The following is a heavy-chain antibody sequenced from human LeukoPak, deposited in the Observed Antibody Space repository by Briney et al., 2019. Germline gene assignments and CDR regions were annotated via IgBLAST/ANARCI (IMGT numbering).Heavy chain of an antibody. J-gene: IGHJ5*02. V-gene: IGHV1-18*01. CDR1: GYTFTSYG. CDR2: ISAYNGNT. CDR3: ARRPYSSSWANWFDP. D-gene: IGHD6-13*01. Sequence: ASVTVSCKASGYTFTSYGISWVRQAPGQGLEWMGWISAYNGNTNYAQKLQGRVTMTTDTSTSIAYMELRSLRSDDTAVYYCARRPYSSSWANWFDPWGQGTLITVSS.